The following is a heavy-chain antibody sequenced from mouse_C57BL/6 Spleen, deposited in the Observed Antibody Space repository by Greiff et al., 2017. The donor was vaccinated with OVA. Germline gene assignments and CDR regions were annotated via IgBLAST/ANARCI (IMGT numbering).Heavy chain of an antibody. J-gene: IGHJ4*01. Sequence: QVQLQQSGAELVKPGASVKISCKASGYAFSSYWMNWVKQRPGKGLEWIGQIYPGAGDTNYNGKFKGKATLTADKSSSTAYLQLSSLTSEDAAVYFCAKAAQATYAMDYWGQGTSVTVSS. CDR1: GYAFSSYW. D-gene: IGHD3-2*02. CDR3: AKAAQATYAMDY. CDR2: IYPGAGDT. V-gene: IGHV1-80*01.